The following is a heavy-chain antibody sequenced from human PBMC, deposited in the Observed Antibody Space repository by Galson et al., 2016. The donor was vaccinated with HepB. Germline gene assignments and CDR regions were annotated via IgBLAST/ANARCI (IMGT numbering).Heavy chain of an antibody. V-gene: IGHV3-30*18. D-gene: IGHD2-15*01. CDR1: GFIFSNYA. J-gene: IGHJ4*02. CDR3: AKGAGCSGDRCYSWQLTSQTTGFDS. Sequence: SLRLSCAASGFIFSNYAMHWVRQAPGKGLEWVAVISYDGSNGYYADSVKGRFTISRDNSKNTYLQMSSLRAEDTAVYYCAKGAGCSGDRCYSWQLTSQTTGFDSWGQGTLVTVSS. CDR2: ISYDGSNG.